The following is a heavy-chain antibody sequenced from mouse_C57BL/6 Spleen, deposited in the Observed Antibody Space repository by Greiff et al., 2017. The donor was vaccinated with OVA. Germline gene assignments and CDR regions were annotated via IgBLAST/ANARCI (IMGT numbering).Heavy chain of an antibody. CDR1: EYEFPSHD. CDR3: ARRYSNDFDY. D-gene: IGHD2-5*01. J-gene: IGHJ2*01. V-gene: IGHV5-2*01. CDR2: INSDGGST. Sequence: EVNVVESGGGLVQPGESLKLSCESNEYEFPSHDISWVRKTPEQRLELVAAINSDGGSTYYPDTMERRFIISRDNTKKTLYLRMSSLRAEDTALYYCARRYSNDFDYWGQGTTLTVSS.